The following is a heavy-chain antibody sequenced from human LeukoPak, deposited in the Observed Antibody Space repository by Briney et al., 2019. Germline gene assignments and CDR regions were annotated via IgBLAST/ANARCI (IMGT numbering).Heavy chain of an antibody. J-gene: IGHJ4*02. V-gene: IGHV3-23*01. D-gene: IGHD3-16*01. CDR1: GFTFTTYA. CDR3: AKPLWAYYFDY. CDR2: IRSSGGST. Sequence: GGSLRLSCAASGFTFTTYAMTWVRQDPAKLLEWFLVIRSSGGSTYSADSVKGGFNIYRDNSKNTLYLQMNSLRAEETAVYHCAKPLWAYYFDYWGQGTLVTVSS.